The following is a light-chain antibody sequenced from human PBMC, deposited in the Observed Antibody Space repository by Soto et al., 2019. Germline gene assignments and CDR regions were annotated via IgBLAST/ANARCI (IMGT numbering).Light chain of an antibody. CDR2: RAS. V-gene: IGKV3-15*01. J-gene: IGKJ1*01. CDR1: QTIYSN. Sequence: IIMTQSPATLSVSLGERATLSCRACQTIYSNVSFYQQRPGQAPRLLIYRASTRATGVPARFSGSGSGTEFTLTISSLQSEDFAIYYCQQYQNLWTFGQGTKVDIK. CDR3: QQYQNLWT.